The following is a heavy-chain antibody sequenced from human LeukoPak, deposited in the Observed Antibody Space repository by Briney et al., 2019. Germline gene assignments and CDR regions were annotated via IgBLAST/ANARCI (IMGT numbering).Heavy chain of an antibody. J-gene: IGHJ4*02. V-gene: IGHV3-66*01. D-gene: IGHD6-13*01. Sequence: GCSLRLSCAASGFTVSSNYMSWVRQAPGKGLEWVAVVYSGGSKYYADSVTGRFTISRDNSKNTLYLLMHSLRVGDTAVYYCARYSSSWAFDDWGQRTLVT. CDR2: VYSGGSK. CDR3: ARYSSSWAFDD. CDR1: GFTVSSNY.